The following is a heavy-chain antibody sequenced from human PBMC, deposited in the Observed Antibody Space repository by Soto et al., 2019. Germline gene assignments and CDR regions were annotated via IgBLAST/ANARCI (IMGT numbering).Heavy chain of an antibody. CDR1: GFTFSNYW. CDR2: IKKDGSDK. D-gene: IGHD6-6*01. V-gene: IGHV3-7*01. Sequence: GRSLRLSCSASGFTFSNYWMSWVRQAPGKGLEWVANIKKDGSDKNYVDSVGGRFTISRDNAKNSLYLQMYGLRAEDTAVYYCAKDIRQLDNGTFYEWWQGALVTVSS. J-gene: IGHJ4*02. CDR3: AKDIRQLDNGTFYE.